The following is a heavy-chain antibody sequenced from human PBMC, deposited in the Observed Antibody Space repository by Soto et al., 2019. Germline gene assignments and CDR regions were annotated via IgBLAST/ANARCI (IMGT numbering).Heavy chain of an antibody. V-gene: IGHV3-23*01. Sequence: PGGSLRLSCAASGFTFSSYAMSWVRQAPGKGLEWVSAISGSGGSTYYADSVKGRFTISRDNSKNTLYLQMNSLRAEDTAVYYCAKVTYYDFWSGYYVDYWGQGTLVTVSS. CDR3: AKVTYYDFWSGYYVDY. CDR2: ISGSGGST. CDR1: GFTFSSYA. D-gene: IGHD3-3*01. J-gene: IGHJ4*02.